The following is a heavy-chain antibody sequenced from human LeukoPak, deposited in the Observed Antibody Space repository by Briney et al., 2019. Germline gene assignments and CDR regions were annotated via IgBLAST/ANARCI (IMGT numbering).Heavy chain of an antibody. Sequence: PGGSLRLSCAASGFTFSSYEMNWVRQAPGKGLEWVSYISSSGSTIYYADSVKGRFTISRDNAKNSLYLQMNSLRAEATAVYYCARDSSGWYRFDPWGQGTLVTVSS. V-gene: IGHV3-48*03. CDR2: ISSSGSTI. CDR1: GFTFSSYE. J-gene: IGHJ5*02. CDR3: ARDSSGWYRFDP. D-gene: IGHD6-19*01.